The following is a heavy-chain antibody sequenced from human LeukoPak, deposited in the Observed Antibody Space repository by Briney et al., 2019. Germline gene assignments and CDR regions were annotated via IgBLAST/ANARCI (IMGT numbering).Heavy chain of an antibody. Sequence: PGGSLRLSCAASRFTFDDFGMHWVRQAPGKGLEWVALIRSDGTNKYYVDSVKGRFTISRDNSKNTLYLQMTSLRVEDTAVYYCAKDRDDYGDDCWGQGILVTVST. CDR3: AKDRDDYGDDC. J-gene: IGHJ4*02. CDR1: RFTFDDFG. D-gene: IGHD4-17*01. CDR2: IRSDGTNK. V-gene: IGHV3-30*02.